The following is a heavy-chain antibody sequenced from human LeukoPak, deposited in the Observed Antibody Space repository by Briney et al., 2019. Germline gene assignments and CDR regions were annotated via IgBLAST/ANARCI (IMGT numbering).Heavy chain of an antibody. D-gene: IGHD3-3*01. V-gene: IGHV4-39*07. J-gene: IGHJ4*02. CDR3: ARDRGKTTIFGVVINLPQIFDY. CDR2: IYYSGST. CDR1: GGSISSSSYY. Sequence: PSETLSLTCTVSGGSISSSSYYWGWIRQPPGKGLEWMGSIYYSGSTYYNPSLKSRVTISVDTSKNQFSLKLSSVTAADTAVYYCARDRGKTTIFGVVINLPQIFDYWGQGTLVTVSS.